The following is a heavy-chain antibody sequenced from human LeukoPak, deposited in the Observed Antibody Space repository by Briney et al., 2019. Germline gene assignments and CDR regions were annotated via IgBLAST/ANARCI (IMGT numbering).Heavy chain of an antibody. Sequence: ASVKVSRKASGGTFSSHAISWVRQAPGQGLEWMGGIVPIFGTANYAQKFQGRVTITADESTTTAYMELSSLRSEDTAVYYCARTINWNYFSGGYHYYGMDVWGQGTTVTVSS. V-gene: IGHV1-69*13. J-gene: IGHJ6*02. CDR3: ARTINWNYFSGGYHYYGMDV. CDR1: GGTFSSHA. CDR2: IVPIFGTA. D-gene: IGHD1-7*01.